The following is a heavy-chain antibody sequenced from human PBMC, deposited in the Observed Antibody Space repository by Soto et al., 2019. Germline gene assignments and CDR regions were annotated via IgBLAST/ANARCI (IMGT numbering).Heavy chain of an antibody. Sequence: QVQLQESGPGLVKPSETLSLTCTVSGGSISSYYWSWVRQPPGKGLEWIGYISYSGSTNYNPSLKSRVTISVDTSKTQFSLQLSSVTAADTAFYYCARHTHFDSWGQGTLVTVSS. CDR3: ARHTHFDS. CDR1: GGSISSYY. CDR2: ISYSGST. J-gene: IGHJ4*02. V-gene: IGHV4-59*08.